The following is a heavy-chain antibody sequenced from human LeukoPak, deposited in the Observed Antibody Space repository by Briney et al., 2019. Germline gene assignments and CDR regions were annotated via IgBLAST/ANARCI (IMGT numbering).Heavy chain of an antibody. J-gene: IGHJ4*02. V-gene: IGHV3-11*04. CDR2: ISSSGNTI. CDR3: VRDQDKWELVYYFDY. Sequence: GGSLRLSCAASGFTFSDFYMTWIRQAPGKGLEWVSYISSSGNTISYADSVKGRFTISRDNAKKSLYLQMNSLRAEDTAVYYCVRDQDKWELVYYFDYWGQGTLVTVSS. CDR1: GFTFSDFY. D-gene: IGHD1-26*01.